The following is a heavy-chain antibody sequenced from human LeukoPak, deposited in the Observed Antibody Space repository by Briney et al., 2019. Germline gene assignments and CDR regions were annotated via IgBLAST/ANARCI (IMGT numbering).Heavy chain of an antibody. CDR1: GYTFSNYY. CDR2: INPGGNTI. Sequence: GASVKVSCKASGYTFSNYYMHWVRQAPGQGLEWMGVINPGGNTIAYAQKFQGRVTITRDTSTSTVYMEVSSLTSEDTAVYYCARDESRSYYYGMDVWGQGTTVTVSS. V-gene: IGHV1-46*01. J-gene: IGHJ6*02. CDR3: ARDESRSYYYGMDV.